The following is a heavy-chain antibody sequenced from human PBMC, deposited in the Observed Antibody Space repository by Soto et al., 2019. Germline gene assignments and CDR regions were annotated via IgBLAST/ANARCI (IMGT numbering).Heavy chain of an antibody. CDR2: IWYDGSNK. V-gene: IGHV3-33*01. CDR1: GFTFSSYG. J-gene: IGHJ6*02. D-gene: IGHD6-13*01. CDR3: ARDRVSGYSSSKVLWYYYGMDV. Sequence: PGGSLRLSCAASGFTFSSYGMHWVRQAPGKGLEWVAVIWYDGSNKYYADSVKGRFTISRDNSKNTLYLQMNSLRAEDTAVYYCARDRVSGYSSSKVLWYYYGMDVWGQGTTVTVSS.